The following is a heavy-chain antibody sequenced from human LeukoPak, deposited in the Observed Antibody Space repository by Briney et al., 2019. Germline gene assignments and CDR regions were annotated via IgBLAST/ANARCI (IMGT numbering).Heavy chain of an antibody. CDR2: ISGSGGST. CDR3: AKVPAGYCSGGSCYSGMDV. V-gene: IGHV3-23*01. Sequence: GGSLRLSCAASGFTFSSYAMSWVRQAPGKGLEWVSAISGSGGSTYYADSVKGRFTISRDHSQNTLYLQMNSLRAEDTAVYYCAKVPAGYCSGGSCYSGMDVWGQGTTVTVSS. CDR1: GFTFSSYA. D-gene: IGHD2-15*01. J-gene: IGHJ6*02.